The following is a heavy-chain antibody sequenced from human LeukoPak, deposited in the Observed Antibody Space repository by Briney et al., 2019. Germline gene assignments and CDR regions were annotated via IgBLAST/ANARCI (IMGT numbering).Heavy chain of an antibody. J-gene: IGHJ4*02. CDR3: ARMNYYGSGNYPFDY. V-gene: IGHV4-4*07. D-gene: IGHD3-10*01. Sequence: PSETLSLTCTVSGSSINNYYWSWIRQPAGKGLEWIGRIYTSGSTNYNPSLKSRVTMSVDMSKNQFSLKLSSVTAADTAVYYCARMNYYGSGNYPFDYWGQGTLVTVSS. CDR1: GSSINNYY. CDR2: IYTSGST.